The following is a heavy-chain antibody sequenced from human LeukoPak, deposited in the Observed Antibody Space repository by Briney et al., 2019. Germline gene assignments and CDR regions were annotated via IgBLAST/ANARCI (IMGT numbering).Heavy chain of an antibody. V-gene: IGHV3-30*19. J-gene: IGHJ4*02. CDR3: ASGGYSSGWYKNGGY. CDR1: GFTFSSYG. Sequence: GGSLRLSCAASGFTFSSYGMHWVRQAPGKGLEWVAVIWYDGSNKYYADSVKGRFTISRDNSKNTLYLQMNSLRAEDTAVYYCASGGYSSGWYKNGGYWGQGTLVTVSS. D-gene: IGHD6-19*01. CDR2: IWYDGSNK.